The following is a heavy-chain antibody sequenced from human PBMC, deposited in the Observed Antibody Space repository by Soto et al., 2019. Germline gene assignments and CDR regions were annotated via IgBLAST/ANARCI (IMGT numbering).Heavy chain of an antibody. D-gene: IGHD5-12*01. CDR1: GFTFSSYA. Sequence: VGSLRLSCAASGFTFSSYAMSWVRQAPGKGLEWVSAISGSGGSTYYADSVKGRFTISRDNSKNTLYLQMNSLRAEDTAVYYCVKDGYNFPGYWGQGTLVTVSS. V-gene: IGHV3-23*01. CDR2: ISGSGGST. J-gene: IGHJ4*02. CDR3: VKDGYNFPGY.